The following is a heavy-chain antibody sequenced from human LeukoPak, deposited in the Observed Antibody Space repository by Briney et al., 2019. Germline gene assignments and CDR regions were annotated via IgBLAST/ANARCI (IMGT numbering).Heavy chain of an antibody. V-gene: IGHV4-61*01. J-gene: IGHJ5*02. CDR2: IYYSGST. CDR1: GGSLSSGSYY. CDR3: ARDKTNWFDP. Sequence: SETLSLTCTVSGGSLSSGSYYWSWTRQPPGKGLEWIGYIYYSGSTNYNPSLKSRVTISVDTSKNQFSLKLSSVTAADTAVYYCARDKTNWFDPWGQGTLVTVSS.